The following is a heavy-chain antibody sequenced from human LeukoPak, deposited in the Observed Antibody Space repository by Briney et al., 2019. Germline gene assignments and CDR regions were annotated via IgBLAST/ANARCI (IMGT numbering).Heavy chain of an antibody. Sequence: PGGSLRLSCTASGFTFCDYAMSWVRQAPGKGLEWGGFISSKAYGGTTEYAASVKGRFTISRDDSKSIAYLQMNSLKTEDTAVYYCTKVAASSGWYYFDYWGQGTLVIVSS. J-gene: IGHJ4*02. D-gene: IGHD6-19*01. CDR1: GFTFCDYA. CDR3: TKVAASSGWYYFDY. V-gene: IGHV3-49*04. CDR2: ISSKAYGGTT.